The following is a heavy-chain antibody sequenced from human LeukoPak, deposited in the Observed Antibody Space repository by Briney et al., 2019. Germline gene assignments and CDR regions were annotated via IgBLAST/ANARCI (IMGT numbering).Heavy chain of an antibody. CDR1: GFTVSSNY. D-gene: IGHD3-10*01. V-gene: IGHV3-66*04. CDR2: IYSGGST. J-gene: IGHJ2*01. Sequence: GGSLRLSCAASGFTVSSNYMSWVRQAPGKGLEWVSVIYSGGSTYYADSVKGRFTISRDNSKNTLYLQMNSLRAEDTAVYYCARLRITMVRGVSYWYFDLWGRGTLVTVSS. CDR3: ARLRITMVRGVSYWYFDL.